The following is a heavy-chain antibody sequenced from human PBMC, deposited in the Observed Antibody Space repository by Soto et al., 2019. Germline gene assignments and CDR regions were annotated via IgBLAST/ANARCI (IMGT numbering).Heavy chain of an antibody. Sequence: QLQLQESGSGLVKPSQTLSLTCAVSGGSISSGGYSWSWIRQPPGKGLEWIGYIYHSGSTYYNPSLKSRVTISVDRSKNQSSLKLSSVTAADTAVYYCARGSYCTNGVCYPRDNWFDPWGQGTLVTVSS. CDR3: ARGSYCTNGVCYPRDNWFDP. CDR2: IYHSGST. CDR1: GGSISSGGYS. V-gene: IGHV4-30-2*01. J-gene: IGHJ5*02. D-gene: IGHD2-8*01.